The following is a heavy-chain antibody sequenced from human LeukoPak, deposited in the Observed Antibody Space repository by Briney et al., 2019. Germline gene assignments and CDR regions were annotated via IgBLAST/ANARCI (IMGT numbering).Heavy chain of an antibody. CDR1: RFTVSSNY. Sequence: GGSLRLSCAASRFTVSSNYMGWVRQAPGGGLDWVSVLYADGSKYYPDSVKGRFTISRDNSQNTLYLQLDSLRAEDTAVYYCARLFDGSGYGAFDIWGQGTMVTVSS. CDR2: LYADGSK. V-gene: IGHV3-66*02. D-gene: IGHD3-3*01. J-gene: IGHJ3*02. CDR3: ARLFDGSGYGAFDI.